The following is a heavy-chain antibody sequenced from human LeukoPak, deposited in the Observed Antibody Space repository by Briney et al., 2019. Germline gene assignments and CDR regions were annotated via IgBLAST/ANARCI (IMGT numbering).Heavy chain of an antibody. D-gene: IGHD5-24*01. Sequence: GGSLRLSCAASGFTFDYYAMYWVRQAPGKGLEWVSAISGSGGNTYYADSVKGRFTISRDNAKSTLYLQMNSLRAEDTAVYYCARGGDGSNIYWYFDLWGRGTLVTVSS. V-gene: IGHV3-23*01. CDR2: ISGSGGNT. J-gene: IGHJ2*01. CDR3: ARGGDGSNIYWYFDL. CDR1: GFTFDYYA.